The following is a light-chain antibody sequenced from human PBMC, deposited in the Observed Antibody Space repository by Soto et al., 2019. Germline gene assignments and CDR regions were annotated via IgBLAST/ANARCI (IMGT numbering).Light chain of an antibody. CDR1: SSDVGGYNY. CDR2: DVS. J-gene: IGLJ1*01. V-gene: IGLV2-11*01. CDR3: CSYAGSYTYV. Sequence: QSVLTQPRSVSGSPGQSVTISCTGTSSDVGGYNYLSWYQQHPGQAPKLMIYDVSKQPSGVPDRFSGSKSGNTASLAISGLQDEDEADYYCCSYAGSYTYVFGTGTKLTVL.